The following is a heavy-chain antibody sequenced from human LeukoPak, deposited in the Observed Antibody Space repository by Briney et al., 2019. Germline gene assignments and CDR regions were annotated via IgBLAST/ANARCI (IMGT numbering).Heavy chain of an antibody. CDR1: GYLFTTYY. J-gene: IGHJ5*02. CDR2: ISPRSGST. V-gene: IGHV1-46*01. CDR3: VISEIRPGWFDP. Sequence: ASVKVSCKASGYLFTTYYMHWVRQAPGQGLEWMGIISPRSGSTSYAQKFQGRVTMTMDTSTSTVYMELSSLRSDDTAVYYCVISEIRPGWFDPWGQGTLVTVSS. D-gene: IGHD3-10*01.